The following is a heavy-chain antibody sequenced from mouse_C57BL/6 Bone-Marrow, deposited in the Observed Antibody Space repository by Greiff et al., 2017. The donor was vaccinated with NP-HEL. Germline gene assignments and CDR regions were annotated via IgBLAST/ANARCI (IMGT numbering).Heavy chain of an antibody. J-gene: IGHJ4*01. CDR1: GYTFTSYW. D-gene: IGHD1-1*01. CDR2: IHPNSGST. Sequence: QVQLQQPGAELVKPGASVKLSCKASGYTFTSYWMHWVKQRPGQGLEWIGMIHPNSGSTNYNEKFKSKATLTVDKSSSTAYMQLNSLTSEDSAVYYCARRIYYYGSSYDYDAMDYWGQGTSVTVSS. V-gene: IGHV1-64*01. CDR3: ARRIYYYGSSYDYDAMDY.